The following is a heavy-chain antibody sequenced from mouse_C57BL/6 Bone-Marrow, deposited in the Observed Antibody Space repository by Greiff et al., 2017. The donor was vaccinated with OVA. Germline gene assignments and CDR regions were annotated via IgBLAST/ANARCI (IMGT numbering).Heavy chain of an antibody. V-gene: IGHV1-7*01. CDR2: INPSSGYT. CDR3: ARCKGYYDYDGYHDY. Sequence: VQGVESGAELAKPGASVKLSCKASGYTFTSYWMHWVKQRPGQGLEWIGYINPSSGYTKYNQKFKDKATLTADKSSSTAYMQLGSLTYEDSAVYYCARCKGYYDYDGYHDYWGQGTTLTVSS. J-gene: IGHJ2*01. D-gene: IGHD2-4*01. CDR1: GYTFTSYW.